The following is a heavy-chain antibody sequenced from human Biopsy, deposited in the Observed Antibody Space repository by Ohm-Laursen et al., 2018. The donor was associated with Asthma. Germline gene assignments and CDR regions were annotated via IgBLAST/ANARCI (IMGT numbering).Heavy chain of an antibody. CDR3: AKDFRGIAVAGDRGFDY. Sequence: SLRLSCSASGFTFSNYPMTWVRQAPGKGLERVSAITGSGGTTYYADSVRGRSTISRDNSKSTLFLQMDSLSAEDTAVYYCAKDFRGIAVAGDRGFDYWGQGTLVTVSS. CDR1: GFTFSNYP. CDR2: ITGSGGTT. D-gene: IGHD6-19*01. V-gene: IGHV3-23*01. J-gene: IGHJ4*02.